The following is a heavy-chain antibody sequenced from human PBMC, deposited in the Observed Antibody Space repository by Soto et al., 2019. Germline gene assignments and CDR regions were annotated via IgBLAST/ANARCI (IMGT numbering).Heavy chain of an antibody. D-gene: IGHD5-12*01. V-gene: IGHV3-23*01. CDR3: AKDYNIVATALLDY. Sequence: GGSLRLSCAASGFTFGSYWMSWVRQAPEKGLEWVSAISGRGDSTYYAASVKGRFTISRDNSKNTLYLQLTSLRAEDTAIYYCAKDYNIVATALLDYWGQGTLVTVSS. J-gene: IGHJ4*02. CDR1: GFTFGSYW. CDR2: ISGRGDST.